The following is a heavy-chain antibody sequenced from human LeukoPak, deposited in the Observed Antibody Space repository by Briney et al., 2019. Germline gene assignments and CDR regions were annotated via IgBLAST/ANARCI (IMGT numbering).Heavy chain of an antibody. CDR3: ARDYYGSGSSLYSYYYMDV. CDR2: INNYNGST. CDR1: GYTFTTYG. Sequence: ASVKVSCKASGYTFTTYGISWVRQAPGQGLEWMGWINNYNGSTNYPQKFQGGVTMTTDTTTSTAYMELRSLRSDDTAVYYCARDYYGSGSSLYSYYYMDVWGKGTTVTVSS. J-gene: IGHJ6*03. D-gene: IGHD3-10*01. V-gene: IGHV1-18*01.